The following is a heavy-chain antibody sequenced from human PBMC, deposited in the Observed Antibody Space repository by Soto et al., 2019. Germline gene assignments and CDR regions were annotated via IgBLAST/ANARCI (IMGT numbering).Heavy chain of an antibody. V-gene: IGHV1-2*02. D-gene: IGHD4-17*01. Sequence: AAVKVSCKACGCTFTTFHLHWVRLAPGQGLEWMGWINPDTGDSEYGQKFQGRVTLTRDTSMTTAYMELSSLTSDDTAIYFCARVRYGDFSFQYWGQGTPVTDSS. CDR3: ARVRYGDFSFQY. CDR2: INPDTGDS. J-gene: IGHJ4*02. CDR1: GCTFTTFH.